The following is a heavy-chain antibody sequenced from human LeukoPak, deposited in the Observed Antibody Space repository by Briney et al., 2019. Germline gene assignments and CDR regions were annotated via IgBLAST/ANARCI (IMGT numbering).Heavy chain of an antibody. CDR1: GFSFSDYA. D-gene: IGHD5-12*01. CDR2: INDSGSTR. Sequence: GGSLRLSCGASGFSFSDYAMSWVRQAPGKGLEWVSGINDSGSTRFYAASVKGRFTSSRDNPKNTLYLQMNGLRVEDTAVYYCAKDMQTWPRFPDYWGQGTLVTVSS. J-gene: IGHJ4*02. V-gene: IGHV3-23*01. CDR3: AKDMQTWPRFPDY.